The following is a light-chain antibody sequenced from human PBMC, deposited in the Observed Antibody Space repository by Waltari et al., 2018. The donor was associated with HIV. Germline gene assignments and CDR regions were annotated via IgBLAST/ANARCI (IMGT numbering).Light chain of an antibody. CDR2: DAS. Sequence: AIQLTQSPSSLSASVGDRVTITCRASQDISGALAWYQQKPWKPPKLLIHDASILETGVPSKFSGSGAGADFTLTISSLQPEDFATYYCQQFNSYPLTFGAGTKVEIK. J-gene: IGKJ4*01. CDR3: QQFNSYPLT. CDR1: QDISGA. V-gene: IGKV1-13*02.